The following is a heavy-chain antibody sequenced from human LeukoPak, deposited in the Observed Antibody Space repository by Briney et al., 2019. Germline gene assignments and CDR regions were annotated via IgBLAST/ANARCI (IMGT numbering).Heavy chain of an antibody. Sequence: ASVKVSCKASGYTFTGYYMHWVRQAPGQGLEWMGWINPNSGGTNYAQKFQGWVTMTRDTSISTAYMELSRLRSDDTAVYYCAREATVRGVISRYLDYWGQRTLVTVSS. J-gene: IGHJ4*02. CDR2: INPNSGGT. CDR3: AREATVRGVISRYLDY. D-gene: IGHD3-10*01. CDR1: GYTFTGYY. V-gene: IGHV1-2*04.